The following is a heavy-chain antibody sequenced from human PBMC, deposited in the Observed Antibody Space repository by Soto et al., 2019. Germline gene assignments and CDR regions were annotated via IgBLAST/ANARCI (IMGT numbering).Heavy chain of an antibody. CDR3: VKEKLYSNYEYYFDY. CDR1: GFTFRNYA. J-gene: IGHJ4*02. Sequence: PGGSLRLSCAASGFTFRNYAMHWVRRAPGKGLGWVSGISWHSGTIGYADSVRGRFTISRDNAKNSLYLQMNSLRPEDTALYYCVKEKLYSNYEYYFDYWGQGTLVTVSS. CDR2: ISWHSGTI. V-gene: IGHV3-9*01. D-gene: IGHD4-4*01.